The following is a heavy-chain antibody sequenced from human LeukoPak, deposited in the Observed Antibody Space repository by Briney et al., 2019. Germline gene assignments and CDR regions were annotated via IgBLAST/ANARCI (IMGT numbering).Heavy chain of an antibody. V-gene: IGHV3-74*01. D-gene: IGHD3-9*01. Sequence: GGSLRLSCAASGFTFSSYWMHWVRQAPGKGLVWVSRINSDGSSTSYADSVKGRFTISRDNAKNTLYLQMNSLRAEDTAVYYCARGWDILTGYPFDYWGQEPWSPSPQ. CDR1: GFTFSSYW. J-gene: IGHJ4*01. CDR3: ARGWDILTGYPFDY. CDR2: INSDGSST.